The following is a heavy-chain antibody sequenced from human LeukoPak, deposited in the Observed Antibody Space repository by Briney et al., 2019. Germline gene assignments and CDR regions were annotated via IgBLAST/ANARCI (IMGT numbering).Heavy chain of an antibody. CDR2: IKQDGSEK. J-gene: IGHJ4*02. CDR1: GFTFSSYW. V-gene: IGHV3-7*01. CDR3: ARAGGSYRLDY. Sequence: GGSLRLSCAASGFTFSSYWMSWVRQAPGKGLEWVADIKQDGSEKYYVDSVKGRFTISRDNAKNSLYLQMNSLRAEDTAVYYCARAGGSYRLDYWGQGTLVTVSS. D-gene: IGHD1-26*01.